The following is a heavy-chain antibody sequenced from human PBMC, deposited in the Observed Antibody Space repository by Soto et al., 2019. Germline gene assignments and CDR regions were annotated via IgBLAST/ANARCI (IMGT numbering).Heavy chain of an antibody. J-gene: IGHJ5*02. CDR3: ATGPPPSGYCDSTSCQNWSDH. D-gene: IGHD2-2*01. CDR1: GFTFTSYG. CDR2: ISAYNGNT. Sequence: QVQLVQSGAEVKQPGASVKVSCKASGFTFTSYGFSWVRQAPGPGLELMGWISAYNGNTYYAQKFQDRVTMTTDTTTSTVNMALRSLRTDGTAKYDCATGPPPSGYCDSTSCQNWSDHWGHGTLVTVSS. V-gene: IGHV1-18*01.